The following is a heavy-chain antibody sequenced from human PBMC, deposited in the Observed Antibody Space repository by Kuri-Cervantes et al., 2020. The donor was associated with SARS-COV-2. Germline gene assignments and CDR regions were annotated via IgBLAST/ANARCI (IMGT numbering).Heavy chain of an antibody. D-gene: IGHD2-2*02. J-gene: IGHJ3*02. CDR3: ARGSTYTFDI. CDR1: GGAINTYNW. Sequence: ESLKISCVVSGGAINTYNWWTWVRQPPGKGLQGIGEIFHDGSTKFNPSLSLRGRVTMSLDKSKNPFSLNLTSVTAADTAVYYCARGSTYTFDIWGQGTLVTVSS. V-gene: IGHV4/OR15-8*01. CDR2: IFHDGST.